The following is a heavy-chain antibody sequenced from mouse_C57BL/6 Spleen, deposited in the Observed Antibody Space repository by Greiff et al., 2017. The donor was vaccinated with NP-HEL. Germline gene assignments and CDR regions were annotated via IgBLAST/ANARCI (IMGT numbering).Heavy chain of an antibody. J-gene: IGHJ2*01. Sequence: EVKLVESGEGLVKPGGSLKLSCAASGFTFSSYAMSWVRQTPEKRLEWVAYISSGGDYIYYADTVKGRFTISRDNARNTLYLQMSSLKSEDTAMYYCTRDRKTAQAPGYFDYWGQGTTLTVSS. CDR1: GFTFSSYA. D-gene: IGHD3-2*02. CDR3: TRDRKTAQAPGYFDY. V-gene: IGHV5-9-1*02. CDR2: ISSGGDYI.